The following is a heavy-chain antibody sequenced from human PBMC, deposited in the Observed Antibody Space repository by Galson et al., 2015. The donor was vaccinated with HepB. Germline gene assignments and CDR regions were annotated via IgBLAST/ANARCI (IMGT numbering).Heavy chain of an antibody. Sequence: SLRLSCAASGFTFSSYGMNWVRQAPGKGLEWVAVISNDGSNKYYADSVKGRFTISRDNSKNTLYLQMNSLRAEDTAVYYCAKDRSGYDLFDFWGQGTLVTVSS. CDR1: GFTFSSYG. CDR2: ISNDGSNK. CDR3: AKDRSGYDLFDF. V-gene: IGHV3-30*18. D-gene: IGHD5-12*01. J-gene: IGHJ4*02.